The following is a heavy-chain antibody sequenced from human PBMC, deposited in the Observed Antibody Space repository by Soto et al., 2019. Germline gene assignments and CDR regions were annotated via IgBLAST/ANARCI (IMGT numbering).Heavy chain of an antibody. CDR3: ARGYSYDFRIAIDI. D-gene: IGHD5-18*01. Sequence: PSETLSLTCTVSGGSISSGDYYWSWIRQPPGKGLEWIGYIYYTGSTNYNPSLKSRVTISLDTSKSHFSLKLTSVTAADTAVYYCARGYSYDFRIAIDIWGQGTMVTVSS. V-gene: IGHV4-61*03. CDR1: GGSISSGDYY. J-gene: IGHJ3*02. CDR2: IYYTGST.